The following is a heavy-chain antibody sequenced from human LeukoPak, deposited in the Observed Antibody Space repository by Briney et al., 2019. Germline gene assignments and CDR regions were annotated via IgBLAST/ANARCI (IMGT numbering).Heavy chain of an antibody. CDR1: GGSISSYH. D-gene: IGHD1-14*01. CDR3: AREIPGGRLDY. V-gene: IGHV4-59*01. Sequence: SETLSLTCTVSGGSISSYHWSWIRQLPRTGLGWIGYIYYSGSTTYNPSLKSRVTISVDTSKNQFSLNLSSVTAADTAVYYCAREIPGGRLDYWGQGTLVAVSS. CDR2: IYYSGST. J-gene: IGHJ4*02.